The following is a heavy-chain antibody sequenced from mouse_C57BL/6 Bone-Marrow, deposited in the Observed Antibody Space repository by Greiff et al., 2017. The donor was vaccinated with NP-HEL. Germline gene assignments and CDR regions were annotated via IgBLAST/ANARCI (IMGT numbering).Heavy chain of an antibody. V-gene: IGHV10-1*01. CDR2: IRSKSNNYAT. J-gene: IGHJ2*01. Sequence: EVKLMESGGGLVQPKGSLKLSCAASGFSFNTYAMNWVRQAPGKGLEWVARIRSKSNNYATYYADSVKDRLTISRDDSESMLYLQMNNLKTEDTAMYYCVRHKTGNYFDYWGQGTTLTVSA. D-gene: IGHD4-1*01. CDR1: GFSFNTYA. CDR3: VRHKTGNYFDY.